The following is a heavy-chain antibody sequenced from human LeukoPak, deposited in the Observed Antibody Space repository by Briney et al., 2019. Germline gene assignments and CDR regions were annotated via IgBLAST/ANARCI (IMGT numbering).Heavy chain of an antibody. D-gene: IGHD6-19*01. CDR3: AKERGGGWYYFDY. J-gene: IGHJ4*02. CDR1: GFTFSTYG. V-gene: IGHV3-33*06. CDR2: IWFDGSNK. Sequence: PGRSLRLSCAASGFTFSTYGMHWVRQAPGKGLEWVAIIWFDGSNKYYSDSVKGRFTISRDNSKNTLFLQMNSLRAEDTAVYYCAKERGGGWYYFDYWGQGTLVTVSS.